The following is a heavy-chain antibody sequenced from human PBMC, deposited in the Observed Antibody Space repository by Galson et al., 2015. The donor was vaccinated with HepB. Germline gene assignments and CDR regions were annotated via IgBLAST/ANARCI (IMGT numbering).Heavy chain of an antibody. Sequence: SVKVSCKASGYTFTSYGISWVRQAPGQGLEWMGWISAYNGNTDYAQKLQGRVTMTTDTSTSTAYMELRSRRSDDTAVYYCSREGWAYDFWSGYSGGGFWGQGTLVTVSP. CDR1: GYTFTSYG. D-gene: IGHD3-3*01. J-gene: IGHJ4*02. V-gene: IGHV1-18*04. CDR2: ISAYNGNT. CDR3: SREGWAYDFWSGYSGGGF.